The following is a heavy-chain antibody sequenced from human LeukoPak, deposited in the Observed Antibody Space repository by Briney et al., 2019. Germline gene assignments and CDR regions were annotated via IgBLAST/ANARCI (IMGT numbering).Heavy chain of an antibody. D-gene: IGHD3-3*01. V-gene: IGHV3-23*01. CDR1: GVTFSSYA. CDR3: AKADPAYYDFWSGYYLLDY. Sequence: VGTLRLSCAASGVTFSSYAMSWGRQPPGPGLEWVSAISGSGGSTYYADSVKGRFTISRDNSKNTLYLQMHNLRAEDTAVYYCAKADPAYYDFWSGYYLLDYWGQGTLVTVSS. CDR2: ISGSGGST. J-gene: IGHJ4*02.